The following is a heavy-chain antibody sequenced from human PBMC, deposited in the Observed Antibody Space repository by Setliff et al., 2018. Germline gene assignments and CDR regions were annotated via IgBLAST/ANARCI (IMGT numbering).Heavy chain of an antibody. J-gene: IGHJ4*02. CDR1: GFTFSTYW. Sequence: GGSLRLSCVTSGFTFSTYWMHCVRQAPGQGLVWVSRINTDGSSTSYADSVKGRFTISRDNAKNTLYLQMNSLRAEDTAVYYCARGPYYYDSSGYYYYWGQGTLVTVSS. CDR2: INTDGSST. CDR3: ARGPYYYDSSGYYYY. D-gene: IGHD3-22*01. V-gene: IGHV3-74*01.